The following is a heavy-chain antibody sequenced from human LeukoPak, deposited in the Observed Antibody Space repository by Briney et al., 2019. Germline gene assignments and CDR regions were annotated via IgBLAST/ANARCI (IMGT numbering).Heavy chain of an antibody. CDR3: ARDSLYCSSTSCLYYFDY. CDR1: GFTFDDYG. CDR2: INWNGGST. V-gene: IGHV3-20*01. J-gene: IGHJ4*02. Sequence: GGSLRLSCAASGFTFDDYGMSWVRQAPEKGLEWVSGINWNGGSTVYADSVKGRFTISRDNAKNSLYLQMNSLRAEDTALYHCARDSLYCSSTSCLYYFDYWGQGTLVTVSS. D-gene: IGHD2-2*01.